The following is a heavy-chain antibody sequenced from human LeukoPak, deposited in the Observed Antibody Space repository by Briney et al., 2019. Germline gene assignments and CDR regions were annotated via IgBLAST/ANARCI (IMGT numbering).Heavy chain of an antibody. CDR3: ASQPLLWFGESQGWFDP. CDR2: ISSSGRTI. V-gene: IGHV3-48*04. CDR1: GFTFSSYS. Sequence: GGSLRLSCAASGFTFSSYSMNWVRQAPGKGLEWVSYISSSGRTIYYADSVKGRFTISRDNAKNSLYLQLNSLRAEDTAVYYCASQPLLWFGESQGWFDPWGQGTLVTVSS. J-gene: IGHJ5*02. D-gene: IGHD3-10*01.